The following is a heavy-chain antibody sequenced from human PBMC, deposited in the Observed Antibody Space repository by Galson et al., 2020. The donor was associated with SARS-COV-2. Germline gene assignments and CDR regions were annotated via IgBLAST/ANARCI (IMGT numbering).Heavy chain of an antibody. V-gene: IGHV3-11*06. J-gene: IGHJ3*02. CDR3: AREYRTSDDFWSGYSSYAFDI. D-gene: IGHD3-3*01. CDR2: ISSSSSYT. CDR1: GFTFSDYY. Sequence: GESLKISCAASGFTFSDYYMSWIRQAPGKGLEWVSYISSSSSYTNYADSVKGRFTISRDNAKNSLYLQMNSLRAEDTAVYYCAREYRTSDDFWSGYSSYAFDIWGQGTMVTVSS.